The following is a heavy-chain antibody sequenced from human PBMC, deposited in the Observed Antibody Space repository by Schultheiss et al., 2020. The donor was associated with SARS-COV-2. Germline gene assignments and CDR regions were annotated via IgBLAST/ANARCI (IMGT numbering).Heavy chain of an antibody. V-gene: IGHV4-61*02. CDR1: GGSISSGGYY. CDR3: ARAGYYGDFPFDY. D-gene: IGHD4-17*01. CDR2: IYTSGST. J-gene: IGHJ4*02. Sequence: SETLSLTCTVSGGSISSGGYYWSWIRQPAGKGLEWIGRIYTSGSTNYNPSLKSRVTMSVDTSKNQFSLKLSSVTAADTAVYYCARAGYYGDFPFDYWGQGTLVTVSS.